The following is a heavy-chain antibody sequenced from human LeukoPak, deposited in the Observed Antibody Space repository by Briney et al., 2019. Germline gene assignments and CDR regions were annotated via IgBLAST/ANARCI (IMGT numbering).Heavy chain of an antibody. Sequence: SETLSLTCTVSGGSMSSSSYYWGWIRQPPGKGLEWIGSIYYSGSTYYNPSLKSRVTISVDTSKNQFSLKLSSVTAADTAVYYCARDRGGCDYWGQGTLVTVSS. V-gene: IGHV4-39*07. J-gene: IGHJ4*02. CDR1: GGSMSSSSYY. D-gene: IGHD3-10*01. CDR2: IYYSGST. CDR3: ARDRGGCDY.